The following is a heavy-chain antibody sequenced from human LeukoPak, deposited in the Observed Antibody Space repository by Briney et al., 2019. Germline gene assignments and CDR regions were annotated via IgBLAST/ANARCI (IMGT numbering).Heavy chain of an antibody. CDR2: ISGSSSST. V-gene: IGHV3-23*01. CDR3: ARVVPYYMDV. Sequence: GGSLRLSCGASGFIYRDFGMSWVRQSPGKGLEWVSTISGSSSSTYYADSVKGRFVISRDNSKNTLYLQMNSLRAEDTAVYYCARVVPYYMDVWGKGTTVTVSS. J-gene: IGHJ6*03. CDR1: GFIYRDFG.